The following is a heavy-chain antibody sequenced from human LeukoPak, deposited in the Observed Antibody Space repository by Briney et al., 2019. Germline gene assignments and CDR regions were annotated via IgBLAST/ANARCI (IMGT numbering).Heavy chain of an antibody. CDR2: FYTSGSA. D-gene: IGHD1-26*01. Sequence: PSETLSLTCTVFGDSISIFYWSWIRQQPAGKGLEWIGRFYTSGSANYNASLQSRVTMSVDTSKNQFSLKLSSVTAADTAVYYCARLAAYSGSYLRDYWGQGTLVTVSS. V-gene: IGHV4-4*07. CDR1: GDSISIFY. J-gene: IGHJ4*02. CDR3: ARLAAYSGSYLRDY.